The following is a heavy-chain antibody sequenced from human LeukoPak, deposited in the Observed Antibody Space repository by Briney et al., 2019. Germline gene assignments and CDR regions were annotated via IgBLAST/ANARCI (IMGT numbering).Heavy chain of an antibody. V-gene: IGHV1-2*02. Sequence: GASVKVSCKASGYTFTGYYMHWVRQAPGQGLEWMGWINPNSGGTNYAQKFQGRVTMTRDTSISTAYMELSRLRSDDTAVYYCARVRGYSSSWYFASVPRRTYYFDYWGQGTLVTVSS. CDR2: INPNSGGT. CDR3: ARVRGYSSSWYFASVPRRTYYFDY. CDR1: GYTFTGYY. J-gene: IGHJ4*02. D-gene: IGHD6-13*01.